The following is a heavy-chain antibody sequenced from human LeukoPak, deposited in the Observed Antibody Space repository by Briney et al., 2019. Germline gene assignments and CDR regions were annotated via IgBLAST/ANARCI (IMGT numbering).Heavy chain of an antibody. J-gene: IGHJ4*02. V-gene: IGHV3-7*01. CDR2: IKQDGSEK. D-gene: IGHD3-10*01. CDR1: GFTFNSYW. CDR3: ARDGITMVRGKRQDFDY. Sequence: GGSLRLSCAASGFTFNSYWMSWVRQAPGKGLEWVANIKQDGSEKYYVDSVKGRFTISRDNAKNSLYLQMNSLRAEDTAVYYCARDGITMVRGKRQDFDYWGQGTLVTVSS.